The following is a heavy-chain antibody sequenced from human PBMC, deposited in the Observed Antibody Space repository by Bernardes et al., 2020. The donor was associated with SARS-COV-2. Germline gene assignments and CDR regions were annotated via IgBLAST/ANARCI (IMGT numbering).Heavy chain of an antibody. Sequence: GGSLRLSCAASGFTFSSYSMNWVRQAPGKGLEWVASIRRSSSDINYADSVKGRFTISRDNAKNSLYLQMNSLRAEDTAVYYCARLGKWFPDYWGRGTLVTVSS. CDR1: GFTFSSYS. V-gene: IGHV3-21*01. CDR3: ARLGKWFPDY. J-gene: IGHJ4*02. CDR2: IRRSSSDI. D-gene: IGHD3-22*01.